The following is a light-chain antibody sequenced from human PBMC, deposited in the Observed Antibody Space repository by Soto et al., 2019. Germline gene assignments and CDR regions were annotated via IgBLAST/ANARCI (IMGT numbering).Light chain of an antibody. CDR3: MQGLQSPTT. CDR1: QSLLHRNGYNY. V-gene: IGKV2-28*01. J-gene: IGKJ5*01. CDR2: LGS. Sequence: DIVLTQSPLSLPVTPGEPASLSCRSSQSLLHRNGYNYLSWYLQRPGQSPQLLIYLGSSRASGVPDRFSGRGSGTDFTLKISRVEAEDVGVYYCMQGLQSPTTFGQGTRLQSK.